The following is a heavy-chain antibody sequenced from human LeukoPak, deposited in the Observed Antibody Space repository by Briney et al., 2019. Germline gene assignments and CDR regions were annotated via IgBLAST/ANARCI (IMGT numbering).Heavy chain of an antibody. CDR3: ARLGRIAARHFDY. CDR1: GGSFSGYY. Sequence: SETLSLTCAVYGGSFSGYYWSWIRQPPGKGLEWIGEINHSGSTNYNPSLKSRVTISVDTSKNQFSLKLSSVTAADTAVYYCARLGRIAARHFDYWGQGTLVTVSS. V-gene: IGHV4-34*01. D-gene: IGHD6-6*01. J-gene: IGHJ4*02. CDR2: INHSGST.